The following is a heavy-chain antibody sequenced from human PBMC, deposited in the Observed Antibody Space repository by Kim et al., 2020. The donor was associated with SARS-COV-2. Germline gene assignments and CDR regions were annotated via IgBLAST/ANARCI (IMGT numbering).Heavy chain of an antibody. V-gene: IGHV3-11*01. CDR1: GFTFSDYY. CDR3: AREAGYCTNGVCLSPALYYGMHV. D-gene: IGHD2-8*01. J-gene: IGHJ6*02. Sequence: GGSLRLSCAASGFTFSDYYMSWIRQAPGKGLEWVAYISSSGSTIYYADSMKGRFTISRDNAKNSLYLQMNSLRAEDTAVYYCAREAGYCTNGVCLSPALYYGMHVWVQGTTVTVSS. CDR2: ISSSGSTI.